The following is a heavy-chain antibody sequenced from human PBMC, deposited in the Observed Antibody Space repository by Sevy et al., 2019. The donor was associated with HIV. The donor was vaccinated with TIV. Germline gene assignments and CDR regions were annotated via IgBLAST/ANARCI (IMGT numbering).Heavy chain of an antibody. CDR1: GFTFSSYW. Sequence: GGSLRLSCTASGFTFSSYWMSWVRQAPGRGLGWVANIKPDGREGYYVDSVKGRFTISRDNAKNSLYLQMNSLRAGDTAVYYCARGDYYDSSGFYIDAFDVWGQGTMSPSPQ. CDR2: IKPDGREG. D-gene: IGHD3-22*01. CDR3: ARGDYYDSSGFYIDAFDV. J-gene: IGHJ3*01. V-gene: IGHV3-7*04.